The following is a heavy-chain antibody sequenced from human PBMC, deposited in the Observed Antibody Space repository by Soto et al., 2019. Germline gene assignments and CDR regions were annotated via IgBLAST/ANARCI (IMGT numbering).Heavy chain of an antibody. D-gene: IGHD6-19*01. J-gene: IGHJ6*02. CDR3: ARGGHSTGYYYYYGMDV. CDR1: GYTFTGYY. Sequence: ASVKVSCKASGYTFTGYYMHWVRQAPGQGLEWMGWINPNSGGTNYAQKFQGRVTMTRDTSISTAYMELSRLRSDDTAVYYCARGGHSTGYYYYYGMDVWGQGTTVTVSS. CDR2: INPNSGGT. V-gene: IGHV1-2*02.